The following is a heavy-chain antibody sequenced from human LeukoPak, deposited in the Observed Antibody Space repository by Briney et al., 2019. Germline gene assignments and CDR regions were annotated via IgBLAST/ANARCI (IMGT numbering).Heavy chain of an antibody. CDR1: GDSINSYY. CDR3: ARETYYYDSSGHNWFDP. D-gene: IGHD3-22*01. CDR2: VYNRGTT. J-gene: IGHJ5*02. Sequence: SETLSLTCTVSGDSINSYYWSWIRQPPGKGLEWIGYVYNRGTTSYNPSLKGRVTISVDTSKNQFSLKLSSVTAADTAVYYCARETYYYDSSGHNWFDPWGQGTLVTVSS. V-gene: IGHV4-4*08.